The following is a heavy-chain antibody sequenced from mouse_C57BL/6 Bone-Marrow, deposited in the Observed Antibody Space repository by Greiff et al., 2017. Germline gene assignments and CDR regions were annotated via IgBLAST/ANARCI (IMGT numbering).Heavy chain of an antibody. D-gene: IGHD2-3*01. CDR1: GYTFTSYG. CDR3: ARSDDGYYWYFDV. Sequence: VKLVESGAELARPGASVKLSCKASGYTFTSYGISWVKQRTGQGLEWIGEIYPRSGNTYYNEKFKGKATLTADKSSSTAYMELRSLTSEDSAVYFCARSDDGYYWYFDVWGTGTTVTVSS. CDR2: IYPRSGNT. J-gene: IGHJ1*03. V-gene: IGHV1-81*01.